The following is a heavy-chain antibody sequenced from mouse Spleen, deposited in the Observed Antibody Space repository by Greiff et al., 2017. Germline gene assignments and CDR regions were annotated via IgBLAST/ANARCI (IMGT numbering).Heavy chain of an antibody. V-gene: IGHV1-81*01. J-gene: IGHJ4*01. CDR1: GYTFTSYG. D-gene: IGHD4-1*01. CDR2: IYPRSGNT. Sequence: VMLVESGAELARPGASVKLSCKASGYTFTSYGISWVKQRTGQGLEWIGEIYPRSGNTYYNEKFKGKATLTADKSSSTAYMELRSLTSEDSAVYFCARADWEYAMDYWGQGTSVTVSS. CDR3: ARADWEYAMDY.